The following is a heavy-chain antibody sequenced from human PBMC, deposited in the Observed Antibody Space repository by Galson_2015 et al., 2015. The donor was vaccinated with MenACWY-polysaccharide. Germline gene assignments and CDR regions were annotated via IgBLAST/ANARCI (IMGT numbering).Heavy chain of an antibody. CDR2: ISSSGGTK. D-gene: IGHD3-10*01. V-gene: IGHV3-48*03. J-gene: IGHJ4*02. CDR3: ARGKYYYGSGSYYTFDY. Sequence: SLRLSCAASGFTLSSYEMNWVRQAPGKGLEWVSYISSSGGTKYYADSVKGRFTISRDNVKNSLYLQMNSLRAEDTAVYYCARGKYYYGSGSYYTFDYWGQGTLVTVSS. CDR1: GFTLSSYE.